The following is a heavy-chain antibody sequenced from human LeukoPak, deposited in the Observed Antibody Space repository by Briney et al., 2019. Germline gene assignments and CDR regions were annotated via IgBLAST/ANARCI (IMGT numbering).Heavy chain of an antibody. CDR3: ARVRFGIDY. CDR1: GFNFSIYS. D-gene: IGHD3-10*01. CDR2: INSRSNQI. J-gene: IGHJ4*02. Sequence: PGGSLRLSCAASGFNFSIYSMYWIRQAPGKGLEWVSSINSRSNQIYYADSVKGRFTISRDNAENSLYLQMNSLRADDSAMYYCARVRFGIDYWGQGTLVSASS. V-gene: IGHV3-21*01.